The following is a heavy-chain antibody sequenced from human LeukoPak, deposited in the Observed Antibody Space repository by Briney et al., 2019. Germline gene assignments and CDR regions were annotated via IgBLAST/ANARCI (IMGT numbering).Heavy chain of an antibody. CDR2: IKQDGSEK. CDR1: GFTLSSYA. Sequence: GGSLRLSCAASGFTLSSYAMSWVRQAPGKGLEWVANIKQDGSEKYYVDSVKGRFTISRDTAKNSLYLQMNSLRAEDTAVYYCARDSTGYGYEEWYWGQGTLVTVSS. J-gene: IGHJ4*02. D-gene: IGHD5-18*01. V-gene: IGHV3-7*01. CDR3: ARDSTGYGYEEWY.